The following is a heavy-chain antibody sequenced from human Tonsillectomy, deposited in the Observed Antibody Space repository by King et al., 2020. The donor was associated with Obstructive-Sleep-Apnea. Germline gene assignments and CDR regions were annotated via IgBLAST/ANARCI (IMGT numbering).Heavy chain of an antibody. CDR2: IYYSGST. D-gene: IGHD2-15*01. CDR1: GGSISSSSYY. CDR3: ARDIVVVVAARNEMGFDY. Sequence: LQLQESGPGLVKPSETLSLTCTVSGGSISSSSYYWGWIRQPPGKGLEWIGSIYYSGSTYYNPSLKSRVTISVDTPKNQFSLKLSSVTAADTAVYYCARDIVVVVAARNEMGFDYWGQGTLVTVSS. V-gene: IGHV4-39*07. J-gene: IGHJ4*02.